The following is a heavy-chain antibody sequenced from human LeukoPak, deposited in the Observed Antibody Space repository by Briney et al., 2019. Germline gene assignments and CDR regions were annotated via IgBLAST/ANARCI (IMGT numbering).Heavy chain of an antibody. CDR1: GGTFSNYA. D-gene: IGHD4-17*01. V-gene: IGHV1-69*06. J-gene: IGHJ4*02. CDR3: ARAVQVTTGGLFDY. CDR2: IIPIFDAP. Sequence: SVTVSCKASGGTFSNYAISWVRQAPGQGLEWMGGIIPIFDAPNFAQKFQGRVTITADKSTSTAYMELSRLRSEDTAVYHCARAVQVTTGGLFDYWGQGTLVTVSS.